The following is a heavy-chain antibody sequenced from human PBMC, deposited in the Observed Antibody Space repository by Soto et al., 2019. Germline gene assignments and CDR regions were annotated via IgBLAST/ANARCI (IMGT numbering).Heavy chain of an antibody. CDR1: GGSIRSSSYY. CDR3: ARHVPYGSGSYYNSVRTYYYYYYKDV. V-gene: IGHV4-39*01. CDR2: IYNSGST. J-gene: IGHJ6*03. D-gene: IGHD3-10*01. Sequence: SETLSLTCTVSGGSIRSSSYYWGWIRQPPGKGLEWIGSIYNSGSTYYNPSLKSRVTISVATSKIQFSPTLSFVSAADTAVYYCARHVPYGSGSYYNSVRTYYYYYYKDVWGKGTTDTVSS.